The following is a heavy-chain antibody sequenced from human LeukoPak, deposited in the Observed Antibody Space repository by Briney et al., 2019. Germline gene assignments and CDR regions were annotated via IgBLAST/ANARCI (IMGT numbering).Heavy chain of an antibody. CDR3: AKEGLTARRYLDF. CDR2: ISGSGGST. CDR1: GFTFSSYT. D-gene: IGHD2-8*01. V-gene: IGHV3-23*01. Sequence: PGGSLRLSCTASGFTFSSYTMTWVRQAPGKGLEWISAISGSGGSTYYADSVKGRFTISRNNFKNALYLQMNSLRAEDTAVYYCAKEGLTARRYLDFWGQGTLVTVSS. J-gene: IGHJ4*02.